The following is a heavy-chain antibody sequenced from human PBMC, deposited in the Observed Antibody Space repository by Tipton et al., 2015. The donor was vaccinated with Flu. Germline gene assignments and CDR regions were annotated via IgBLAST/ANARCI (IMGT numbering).Heavy chain of an antibody. CDR3: ARGDYGDYDHEADGFDI. CDR2: IHRSGTT. V-gene: IGHV4-34*01. CDR1: GGSFSGYS. Sequence: TLSLTCAVYGGSFSGYSWNRIRQPPGKGLEWIGNIHRSGTTYYNPSLKSRVTISVDESKIQFTLRLSSVTAADTAMYYCARGDYGDYDHEADGFDIWGQGTLVTVSA. D-gene: IGHD4-17*01. J-gene: IGHJ3*02.